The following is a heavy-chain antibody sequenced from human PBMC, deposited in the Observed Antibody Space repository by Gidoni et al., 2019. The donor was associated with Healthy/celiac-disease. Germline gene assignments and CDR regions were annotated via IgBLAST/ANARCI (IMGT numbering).Heavy chain of an antibody. J-gene: IGHJ4*02. Sequence: CAASGFTFSSYGMHWVRQAPGKGLGVVAVIWYDGSNKYYADSVKGRFTISRDNSKNTLYLQMNSLRAEDTAVYYCARDLGGNRGYFDYWGQGTLVTVSS. CDR2: IWYDGSNK. V-gene: IGHV3-33*01. CDR3: ARDLGGNRGYFDY. CDR1: GFTFSSYG. D-gene: IGHD3-16*01.